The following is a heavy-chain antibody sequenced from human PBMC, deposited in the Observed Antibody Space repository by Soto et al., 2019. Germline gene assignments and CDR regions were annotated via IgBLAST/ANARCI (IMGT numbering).Heavy chain of an antibody. J-gene: IGHJ6*02. Sequence: GESRKISCKGSGYSFTSYWIGWVRQMPGKGLEWMGIIYPGDSDTRYSPSFQGQVTISADKSISTAYLQWSSLKASDTAMYYCARHKVTPNYYYYGMDVWGQGTTVTVSS. CDR2: IYPGDSDT. CDR1: GYSFTSYW. V-gene: IGHV5-51*01. CDR3: ARHKVTPNYYYYGMDV. D-gene: IGHD5-18*01.